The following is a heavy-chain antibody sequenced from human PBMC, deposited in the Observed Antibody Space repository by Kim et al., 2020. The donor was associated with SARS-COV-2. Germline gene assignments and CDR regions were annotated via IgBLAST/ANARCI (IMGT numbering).Heavy chain of an antibody. CDR3: ARLVGILLWFGELRPGYEPPNWFDP. J-gene: IGHJ5*02. CDR2: ISSSSSYT. V-gene: IGHV3-11*06. CDR1: GFTFSDYY. Sequence: GGSLRLSCAASGFTFSDYYMSWIRQAPGKGLEWVSYISSSSSYTNYADSVKGRFTISRDNAKNSLYLQMNSLRAEDMAVYYCARLVGILLWFGELRPGYEPPNWFDPWGQGTLVTVSS. D-gene: IGHD3-10*01.